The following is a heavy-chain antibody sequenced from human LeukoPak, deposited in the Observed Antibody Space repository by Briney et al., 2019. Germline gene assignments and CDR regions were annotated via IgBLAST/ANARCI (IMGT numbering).Heavy chain of an antibody. CDR2: ISGSGGST. CDR3: AKKENEDYYDSSGYPPFDY. Sequence: GGSLRLSCAASGFTFSSYAMSWVRQAPGKGLEWVSAISGSGGSTYYADSVKGRFTISRDNSKNTLYLQMNSLRAEDTAVYYCAKKENEDYYDSSGYPPFDYWGQGTLVTVPS. D-gene: IGHD3-22*01. V-gene: IGHV3-23*01. CDR1: GFTFSSYA. J-gene: IGHJ4*02.